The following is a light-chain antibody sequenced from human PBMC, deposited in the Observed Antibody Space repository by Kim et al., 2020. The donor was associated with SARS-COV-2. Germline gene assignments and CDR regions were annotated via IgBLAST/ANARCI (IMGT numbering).Light chain of an antibody. J-gene: IGKJ3*01. CDR1: QIRVYSDGNTY. CDR2: KVS. V-gene: IGKV2-30*01. CDR3: MQGTHWPFT. Sequence: PASISCGSSQIRVYSDGNTYLNWFHQRPGQAPRRLIYKVSNRDSGVPDRFSGSGSGTDFTLQISRVEAEDVGVYYCMQGTHWPFTFGPGTKVDIK.